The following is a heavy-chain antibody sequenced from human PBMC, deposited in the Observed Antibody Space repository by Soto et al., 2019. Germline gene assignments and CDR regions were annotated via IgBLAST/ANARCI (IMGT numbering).Heavy chain of an antibody. CDR1: GYTFTSYN. CDR2: MNPDSGST. V-gene: IGHV1-8*01. D-gene: IGHD6-6*01. Sequence: QVLLVQSGAEVKKPGASVKVSCKASGYTFTSYNINWVRQATGQGLEWMGWMNPDSGSTVYAQKFQGRVTMTRDTSISTAYMELSSLRSEDTAVYYCARVGALIFSSTWPPVWGTGTPVTVSS. CDR3: ARVGALIFSSTWPPV. J-gene: IGHJ6*04.